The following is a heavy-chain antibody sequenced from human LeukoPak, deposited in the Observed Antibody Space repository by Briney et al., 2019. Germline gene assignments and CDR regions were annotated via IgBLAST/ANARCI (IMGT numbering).Heavy chain of an antibody. CDR3: AKGTLRYCSCYEY. CDR2: INPVGSET. V-gene: IGHV3-7*03. D-gene: IGHD2-2*01. Sequence: GGSLRLSCAASGFSFSEYWMSWVRQAPGKGLEWVANINPVGSETYYVDSVRGRFTISRDSAMNLLYLQMNSLRAEDTAMYYCAKGTLRYCSCYEYWGQGTPVTVSS. CDR1: GFSFSEYW. J-gene: IGHJ4*02.